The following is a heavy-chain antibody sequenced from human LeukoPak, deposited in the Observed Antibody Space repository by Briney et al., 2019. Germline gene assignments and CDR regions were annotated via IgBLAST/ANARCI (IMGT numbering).Heavy chain of an antibody. V-gene: IGHV4-4*07. CDR2: IYSSGST. CDR1: GGSISSVY. CDR3: ARRRPAAGFDY. J-gene: IGHJ4*02. D-gene: IGHD6-13*01. Sequence: PSETLSLTCTVSGGSISSVYWNWIRQPAGKGLEWIGRIYSSGSTTNNPSLKSRVTMSIDTSNNQFSLKLTSMTAADTAVYYCARRRPAAGFDYWGQGILVTVSS.